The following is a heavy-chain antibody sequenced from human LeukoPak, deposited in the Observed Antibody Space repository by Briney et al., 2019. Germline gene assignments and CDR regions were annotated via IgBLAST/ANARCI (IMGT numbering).Heavy chain of an antibody. CDR3: TTDCEARREAAAGLDH. D-gene: IGHD6-13*01. CDR1: GFDLRDYT. CDR2: LNWEGETT. V-gene: IGHV3-43*01. J-gene: IGHJ4*02. Sequence: GGSLRLSCAASGFDLRDYTMNWVRQAPGKGLEWVALLNWEGETTYYLDSVKGRFIISRDISTDPLYLHMGSRTTADTALWLCTTDCEARREAAAGLDHWGQGTLVTVS.